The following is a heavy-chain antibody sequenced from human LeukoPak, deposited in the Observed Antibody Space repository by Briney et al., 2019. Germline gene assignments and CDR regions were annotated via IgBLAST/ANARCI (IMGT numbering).Heavy chain of an antibody. CDR1: GGTFSSYA. CDR3: ARGYYYDSSGYYNY. CDR2: IIPILGIA. V-gene: IGHV1-69*04. D-gene: IGHD3-22*01. J-gene: IGHJ4*02. Sequence: GSSVKVSCKASGGTFSSYAISWVRQAPGQGLEWMGRIIPILGIANYAQKFQGRVTITADKSTSTAYMELSSLRSEDTAGYYCARGYYYDSSGYYNYWGQGTLVTVSS.